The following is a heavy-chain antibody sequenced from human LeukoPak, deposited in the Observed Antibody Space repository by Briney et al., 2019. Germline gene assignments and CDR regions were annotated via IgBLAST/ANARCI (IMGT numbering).Heavy chain of an antibody. CDR3: ARDRNTDFWSGYYTNYFDY. V-gene: IGHV3-74*01. D-gene: IGHD3-3*01. J-gene: IGHJ4*02. Sequence: GGSLRLSCAASGFTFSSYWMHWVRQAPGKGLVWVSRINSDGSSTRYADSVKGRFTISRDNTKNTLYLQMNSLRAEDTAVYYCARDRNTDFWSGYYTNYFDYWGQGTLVTVSS. CDR1: GFTFSSYW. CDR2: INSDGSST.